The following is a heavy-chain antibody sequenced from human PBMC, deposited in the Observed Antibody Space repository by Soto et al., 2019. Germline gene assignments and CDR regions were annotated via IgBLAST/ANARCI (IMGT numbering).Heavy chain of an antibody. D-gene: IGHD1-1*01. V-gene: IGHV5-51*01. CDR3: ARQNGPNAVSPYFDF. CDR1: GYSFTSFW. CDR2: IYPGDSDT. Sequence: PGESLKISCMGSGYSFTSFWIGWVRQIPGKGLECMGIIYPGDSDTRYSPSFQGQVTISADKSISTAYLQWSSLKASDTAIYYCARQNGPNAVSPYFDFWGQGTLVTVSS. J-gene: IGHJ4*02.